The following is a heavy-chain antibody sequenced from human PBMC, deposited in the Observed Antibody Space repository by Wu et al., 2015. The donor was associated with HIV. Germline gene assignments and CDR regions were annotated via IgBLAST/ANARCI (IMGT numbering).Heavy chain of an antibody. Sequence: QVQLVQSGAEVKKPGGLSEGLRARLLVYTFTSYGISWVRQAPGQGLEWMGWISAYNGNTNYAQKLQGRVTMTTDTSTSTAYMELRSLRSDDTAVYYCARTSLYCSSTSCYSMDVWGKGTTVTVSS. CDR3: ARTSLYCSSTSCYSMDV. J-gene: IGHJ6*04. V-gene: IGHV1-18*01. D-gene: IGHD2-2*02. CDR1: VYTFTSYG. CDR2: ISAYNGNT.